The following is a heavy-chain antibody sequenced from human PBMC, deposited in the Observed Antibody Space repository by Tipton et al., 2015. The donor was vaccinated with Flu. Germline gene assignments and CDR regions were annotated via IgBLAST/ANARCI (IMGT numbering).Heavy chain of an antibody. CDR3: ARRDFSNYVSDPKNWFDR. CDR1: GDSIRSDYF. Sequence: LRLSCAVSGDSIRSDYFWGWIRQPPGKGLEWIATIHRSGSTKYNPSLKSRVTISVDTSKNQFYLEMRSVTAADMSVYYCARRDFSNYVSDPKNWFDRWGQGTLVTVSS. V-gene: IGHV4-38-2*01. CDR2: IHRSGST. D-gene: IGHD4-11*01. J-gene: IGHJ5*02.